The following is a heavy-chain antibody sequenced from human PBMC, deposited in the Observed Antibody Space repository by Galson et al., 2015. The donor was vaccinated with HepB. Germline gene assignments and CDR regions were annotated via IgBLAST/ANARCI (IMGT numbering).Heavy chain of an antibody. Sequence: SLRLSCAASGFSFSTYGMHWVRQAPGKGPQWVAVITYDGRNKFYVDSVKGRFTISRDNSKDTIYLQMNSLRPEDTAVYYCAKDATPNCGGGCFLVDDYWGQGALVTVSS. D-gene: IGHD2-21*01. CDR2: ITYDGRNK. CDR1: GFSFSTYG. V-gene: IGHV3-30*18. J-gene: IGHJ4*02. CDR3: AKDATPNCGGGCFLVDDY.